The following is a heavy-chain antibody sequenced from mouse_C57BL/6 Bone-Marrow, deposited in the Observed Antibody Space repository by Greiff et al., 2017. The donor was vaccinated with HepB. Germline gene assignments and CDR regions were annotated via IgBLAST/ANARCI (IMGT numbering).Heavy chain of an antibody. CDR1: GFTFSSYG. J-gene: IGHJ2*01. CDR2: ISSGGSYT. V-gene: IGHV5-6*01. CDR3: ARVFDY. Sequence: EVMLVESGGDLVKPGGSLKLSCAASGFTFSSYGMSWVRQTPDKRLEWVATISSGGSYTYYPDSVKGRFTISRDNAKNTLYLQMSSLKSEDTAMYYCARVFDYWGQGTTLTVSS.